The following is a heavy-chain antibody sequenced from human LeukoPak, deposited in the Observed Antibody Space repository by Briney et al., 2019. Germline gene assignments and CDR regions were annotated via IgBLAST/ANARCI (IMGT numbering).Heavy chain of an antibody. CDR1: GFTFSSYA. CDR2: ISSNGGST. J-gene: IGHJ4*02. D-gene: IGHD2-21*01. V-gene: IGHV3-64*01. Sequence: GGSLRLSCAASGFTFSSYAMHWVRQAPGKGLECVSAISSNGGSTYYANSVKGRFTISRDNSKNTLYLQMGSLRTEDMAVYYCARVAPARVYDYWGQGTLVTVSS. CDR3: ARVAPARVYDY.